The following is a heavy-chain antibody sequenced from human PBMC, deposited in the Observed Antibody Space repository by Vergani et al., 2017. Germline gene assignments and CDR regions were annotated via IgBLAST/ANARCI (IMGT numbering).Heavy chain of an antibody. CDR1: GFTFSSYG. D-gene: IGHD6-25*01. Sequence: QVQLVESGGGVVQPGRSLRLSCAASGFTFSSYGMHWVRQAPGKGLEWVAVIWYDGSNKYYADSVKGRFTISRDNSKNTLYLQMNSLRAEDTAVYYCASEQRPGATNLGDFDYWGQGTLVTVSS. V-gene: IGHV3-33*01. CDR3: ASEQRPGATNLGDFDY. CDR2: IWYDGSNK. J-gene: IGHJ4*02.